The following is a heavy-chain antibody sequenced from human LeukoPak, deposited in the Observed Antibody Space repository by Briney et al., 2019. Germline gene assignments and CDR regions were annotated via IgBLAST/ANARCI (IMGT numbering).Heavy chain of an antibody. CDR1: GGSTSSYY. V-gene: IGHV4-59*01. J-gene: IGHJ3*02. Sequence: SETLSLACTVSGGSTSSYYWSWIRQPPGKGLEWIGYIYYSGSTNYNPSLKSRVTISVDTSKNQFSLKLSSVTAADTAVYYCARQGLGEFRDAFDIWGQGTMVTVSS. D-gene: IGHD3-16*01. CDR3: ARQGLGEFRDAFDI. CDR2: IYYSGST.